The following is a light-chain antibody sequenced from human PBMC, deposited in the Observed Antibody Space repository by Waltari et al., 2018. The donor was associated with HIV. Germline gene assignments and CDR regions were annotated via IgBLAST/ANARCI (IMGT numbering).Light chain of an antibody. J-gene: IGLJ3*02. V-gene: IGLV2-14*03. Sequence: SAVTQPASVSGLPGQSITISCPGGDRDFGLYNFVSWYQQPPGRVPRLILYDVDSRAPGISDRFSGSRSGPTASLNISRLRAEDEADYYCASFTGDDTLLFGGGTKVTVL. CDR3: ASFTGDDTLL. CDR1: DRDFGLYNF. CDR2: DVD.